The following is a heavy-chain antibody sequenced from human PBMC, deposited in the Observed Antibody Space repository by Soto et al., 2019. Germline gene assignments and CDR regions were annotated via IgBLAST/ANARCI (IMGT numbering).Heavy chain of an antibody. Sequence: EVQLLESAGGLVQPGGSLRLSCAASGFTFSDYSMSWVRQAPGRGLEWGSTFTRRGNIYYADSVKGRFTISRDNSKSTLYLPMDSLRAEDTALYYCAREYAPGSPNYDYWGLGTLVTVSS. D-gene: IGHD3-10*01. V-gene: IGHV3-23*01. J-gene: IGHJ4*02. CDR3: AREYAPGSPNYDY. CDR1: GFTFSDYS. CDR2: FTRRGNI.